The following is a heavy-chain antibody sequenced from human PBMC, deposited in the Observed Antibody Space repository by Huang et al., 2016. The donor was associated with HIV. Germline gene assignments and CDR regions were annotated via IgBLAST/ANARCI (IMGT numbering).Heavy chain of an antibody. J-gene: IGHJ5*02. CDR3: ARSAVPGDGDWFDP. D-gene: IGHD6-19*01. Sequence: QVQLVESGGGLVQPGRSLRLSCAASGFTFTNYDIHWVRQATGKGWEWVGLITNDGKNKYYACYGKGRFTISRDNSKSTLYLVMNRLRVDDTALYYCARSAVPGDGDWFDPWGQGTLVTVSS. CDR1: GFTFTNYD. V-gene: IGHV3-30*04. CDR2: ITNDGKNK.